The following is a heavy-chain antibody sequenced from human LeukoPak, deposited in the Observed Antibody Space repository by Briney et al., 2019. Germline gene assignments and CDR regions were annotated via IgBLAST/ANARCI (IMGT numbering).Heavy chain of an antibody. CDR2: IYTSGST. Sequence: SEPVSLICTVSGRPISRYYWSWIRQPAGKGLEWIGRIYTSGSTNYNPSLKSRVTMSVDTSKNQFSLKLSSVTAADTAVYYCARHEYAFDIWGQGTMVTVSS. V-gene: IGHV4-4*07. CDR1: GRPISRYY. J-gene: IGHJ3*02. CDR3: ARHEYAFDI.